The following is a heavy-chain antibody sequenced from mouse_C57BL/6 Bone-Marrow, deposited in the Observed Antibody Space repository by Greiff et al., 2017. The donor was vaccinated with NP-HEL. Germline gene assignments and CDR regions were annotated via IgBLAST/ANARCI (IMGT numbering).Heavy chain of an antibody. J-gene: IGHJ1*03. D-gene: IGHD2-3*01. CDR1: GYTFTSYG. CDR2: IYPRSGNT. CDR3: ATIYDGYYLYWYFDV. Sequence: VKLVEPGAELARPGASVKLSCKASGYTFTSYGISWVKQRTGQGLEWIGEIYPRSGNTYYNEKFKGKATLTADKSSSTAYMELRSLTSEDSAVYFCATIYDGYYLYWYFDVWGTGTTVTVSS. V-gene: IGHV1-81*01.